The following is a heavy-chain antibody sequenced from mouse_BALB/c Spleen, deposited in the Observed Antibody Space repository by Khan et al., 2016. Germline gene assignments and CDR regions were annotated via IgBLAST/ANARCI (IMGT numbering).Heavy chain of an antibody. Sequence: EVELVESGGGLVQPGGSMKLSCVASGFTFSSYWMSWVRQSPEKGLEWVAQIRFKSDNSATHYAVSVRGTFTISRADSKSRLYLHMNSVRVEDTGIYYGTVGYYFGAMDYGGQGSAVAVS. CDR2: IRFKSDNSAT. V-gene: IGHV6-3*02. CDR1: GFTFSSYW. CDR3: TVGYYFGAMDY. D-gene: IGHD1-2*01. J-gene: IGHJ4*01.